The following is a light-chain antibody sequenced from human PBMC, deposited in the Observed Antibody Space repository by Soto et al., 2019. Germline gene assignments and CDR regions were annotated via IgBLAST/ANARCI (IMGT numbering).Light chain of an antibody. J-gene: IGLJ2*01. V-gene: IGLV2-8*01. CDR1: SSDVGGYNY. CDR3: SSYAGSNNLG. Sequence: QSALTQPPSASGSPGQSVTLSCPGTSSDVGGYNYVSWYQQHPGRAPQLMLYEVSARPSGVPDRFSVSKSGNAASLTVSGLQAEDEAYYYCSSYAGSNNLGFGGGTMLTVL. CDR2: EVS.